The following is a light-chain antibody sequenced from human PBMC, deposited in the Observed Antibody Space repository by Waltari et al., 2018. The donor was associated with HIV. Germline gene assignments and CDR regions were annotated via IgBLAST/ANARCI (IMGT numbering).Light chain of an antibody. CDR2: GAS. Sequence: EIVLTQSPGTLSLSPGDRATLSCRASQSVSNKFLAWYQHKRGQAPRLLVYGASSRARGIPDRFSGSGSGTDFTRTISRREPEDFAMYFCQQYGSSTYSFGQGTKLEIK. CDR1: QSVSNKF. CDR3: QQYGSSTYS. J-gene: IGKJ2*03. V-gene: IGKV3-20*01.